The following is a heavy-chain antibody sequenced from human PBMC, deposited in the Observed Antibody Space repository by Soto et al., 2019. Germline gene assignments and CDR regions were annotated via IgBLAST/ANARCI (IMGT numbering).Heavy chain of an antibody. D-gene: IGHD3-10*01. CDR1: GGTFSSYA. J-gene: IGHJ6*02. Sequence: ASVKVSCKASGGTFSSYAISWVRQAPGQGLEWMGGIIPIFGTANYAQKFQGRATITADESTSTAYMELSSLRSEDTAVYYCAREMVRGVGYYYYGMDVWGQGTTVTVSS. CDR3: AREMVRGVGYYYYGMDV. CDR2: IIPIFGTA. V-gene: IGHV1-69*13.